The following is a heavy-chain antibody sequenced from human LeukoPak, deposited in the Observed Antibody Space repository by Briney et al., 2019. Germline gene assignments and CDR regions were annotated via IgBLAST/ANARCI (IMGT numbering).Heavy chain of an antibody. J-gene: IGHJ6*03. Sequence: ASVKVSCKASGYTFTSYGISWVRQAPGQGLEWMGWISAYNGNTNYAQKLQGRVTMTTDTSTSTAYVELRSLRSDDTAVYYCARDGRRNDFWSGYYLNYYYYYMDVWGKGTTVTVSS. D-gene: IGHD3-3*01. CDR3: ARDGRRNDFWSGYYLNYYYYYMDV. V-gene: IGHV1-18*01. CDR1: GYTFTSYG. CDR2: ISAYNGNT.